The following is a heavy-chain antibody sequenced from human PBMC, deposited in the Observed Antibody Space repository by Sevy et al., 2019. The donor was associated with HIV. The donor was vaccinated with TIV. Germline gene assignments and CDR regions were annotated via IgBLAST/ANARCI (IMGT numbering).Heavy chain of an antibody. Sequence: GGSLRLSCAASGFTFSNAWMSWVRQAPGKGLEWVGRIKSKTDGGTTDYAAPVKGRFTISRDDSKTTLYLQMNSLKIEDTAISYCTTDSKQRGLSALLDYWGQGTLVTVSS. V-gene: IGHV3-15*01. CDR1: GFTFSNAW. CDR3: TTDSKQRGLSALLDY. D-gene: IGHD1-1*01. J-gene: IGHJ4*02. CDR2: IKSKTDGGTT.